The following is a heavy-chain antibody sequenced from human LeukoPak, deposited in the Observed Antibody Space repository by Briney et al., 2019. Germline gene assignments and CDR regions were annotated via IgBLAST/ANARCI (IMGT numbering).Heavy chain of an antibody. J-gene: IGHJ5*02. V-gene: IGHV4-30-2*01. CDR3: AKVQRGYNYGSGRFDP. D-gene: IGHD5-18*01. Sequence: SQTLSLTCAVSGGSIFSGGYSWSWIRQPPGKGLEWIGYIYLSGSAYYSPSLKSRVTISIDTSKNQFSLNLTSVTAADTAVYYCAKVQRGYNYGSGRFDPWGQGTLVTVSS. CDR2: IYLSGSA. CDR1: GGSIFSGGYS.